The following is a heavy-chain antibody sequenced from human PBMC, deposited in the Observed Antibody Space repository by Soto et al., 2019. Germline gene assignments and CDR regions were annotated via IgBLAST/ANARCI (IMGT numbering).Heavy chain of an antibody. CDR3: ARDRRPGMDTPSGFAP. V-gene: IGHV4-4*02. Sequence: SETLSLTCAVSGGSISSSNWWSWVRQPPGKGLEWIGEIYHSGSTNYNPSLKSRVTISVDKSKNQFSLKLSSVTAADTAVYYCARDRRPGMDTPSGFAPWGQGTLVNVPS. CDR2: IYHSGST. D-gene: IGHD5-18*01. CDR1: GGSISSSNW. J-gene: IGHJ5*02.